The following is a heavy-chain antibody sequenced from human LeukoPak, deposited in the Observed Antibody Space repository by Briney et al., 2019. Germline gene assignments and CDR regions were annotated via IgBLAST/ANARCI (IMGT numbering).Heavy chain of an antibody. V-gene: IGHV4-39*01. CDR2: LYYSGNT. D-gene: IGHD4-17*01. J-gene: IGHJ4*02. CDR1: GGSFSGYY. Sequence: SETLSLTCAVYGGSFSGYYWGWIRQPPGKGLEWIGSLYYSGNTYYNPSLKSRVTISVDTSNKQFSLKLSSVTAADTAVYYCARHSPSWGLRNFDYWGQGSVVTVSS. CDR3: ARHSPSWGLRNFDY.